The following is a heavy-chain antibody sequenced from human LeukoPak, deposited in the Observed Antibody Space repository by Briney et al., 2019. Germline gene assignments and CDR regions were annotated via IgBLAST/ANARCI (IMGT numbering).Heavy chain of an antibody. J-gene: IGHJ4*02. V-gene: IGHV1-2*02. CDR2: INPNSGGT. Sequence: AASVKVSCKASGYTFTGYYMHWVRQAPGQGLEWMGWINPNSGGTNYAQKFQGRVTMTRDTSISTAYMELSRLRSDDTAVYYCAREGIAAAGEKEFDYWGQGTLVTVSS. CDR1: GYTFTGYY. CDR3: AREGIAAAGEKEFDY. D-gene: IGHD6-13*01.